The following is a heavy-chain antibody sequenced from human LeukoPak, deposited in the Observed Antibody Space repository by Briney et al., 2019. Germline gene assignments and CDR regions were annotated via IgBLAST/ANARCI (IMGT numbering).Heavy chain of an antibody. CDR2: IWNDATNK. CDR3: ARWGSGGLTLDY. D-gene: IGHD3-10*01. CDR1: GFTFSYYG. V-gene: IGHV3-33*01. J-gene: IGHJ4*02. Sequence: GGSLRLSCATSGFTFSYYGMHWVRQAPGKGLEWVAVIWNDATNKYYADSVKGRFTISKDNTRNTLNLQMDSLRAEDTAVYYCARWGSGGLTLDYWGQGTLVTVSS.